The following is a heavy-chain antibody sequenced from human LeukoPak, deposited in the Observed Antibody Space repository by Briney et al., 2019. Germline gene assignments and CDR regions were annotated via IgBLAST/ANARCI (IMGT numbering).Heavy chain of an antibody. Sequence: SVKVSCKASGGTFSSYAISWVRQAPGQGLEWMGGIIPIFGTANYAQKFQGRVTITTDESTSTAYMELSSLRSEDTAVYYCARDGSERGRDDAFDIWGQGTMVTVPS. J-gene: IGHJ3*02. CDR3: ARDGSERGRDDAFDI. D-gene: IGHD5-24*01. CDR1: GGTFSSYA. V-gene: IGHV1-69*05. CDR2: IIPIFGTA.